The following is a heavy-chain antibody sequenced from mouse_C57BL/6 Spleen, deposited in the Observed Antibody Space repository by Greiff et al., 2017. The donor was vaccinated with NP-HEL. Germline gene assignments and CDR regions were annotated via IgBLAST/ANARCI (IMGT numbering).Heavy chain of an antibody. CDR2: ISSGGDYI. J-gene: IGHJ3*01. D-gene: IGHD2-5*01. CDR3: TFYSNYAWFAY. CDR1: GFTFSSYA. Sequence: EVQLVESGEGLVKPGGSLKLSCAASGFTFSSYAMSWVRQTPEKRLEWVAYISSGGDYIYYADTVKGRFTISRDKARNTLYLQMSSLKSEDTAMYYCTFYSNYAWFAYWGQGTLVTVSA. V-gene: IGHV5-9-1*02.